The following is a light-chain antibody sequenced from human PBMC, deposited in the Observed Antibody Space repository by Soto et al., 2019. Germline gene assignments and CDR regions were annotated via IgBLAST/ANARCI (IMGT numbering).Light chain of an antibody. CDR3: QQYENYWT. CDR2: DAS. V-gene: IGKV1-5*01. CDR1: QSISSW. Sequence: DIQMTPSPSTLSATAGDRVTITCRASQSISSWLAWYQHKPGKAPKLLIYDASNLDSGVPSRFSGSGSGTEFSLTISNLQPDDCATYYCQQYENYWTFGQGTKGDIK. J-gene: IGKJ1*01.